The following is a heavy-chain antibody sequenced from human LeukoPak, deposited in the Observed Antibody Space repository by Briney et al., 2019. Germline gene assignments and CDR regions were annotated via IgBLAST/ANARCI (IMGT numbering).Heavy chain of an antibody. D-gene: IGHD2-2*01. J-gene: IGHJ4*02. CDR1: GGTFSSYA. CDR3: ASRRTSSSYYFDY. V-gene: IGHV1-69*13. CDR2: IIPIFGTA. Sequence: SVKVSCKASGGTFSSYAISWVRQAPGQGLEWMGGIIPIFGTANYAQKFQGRVTITADESTSTAYMELSSLRSEDTAVYYCASRRTSSSYYFDYWGQGTLATVSS.